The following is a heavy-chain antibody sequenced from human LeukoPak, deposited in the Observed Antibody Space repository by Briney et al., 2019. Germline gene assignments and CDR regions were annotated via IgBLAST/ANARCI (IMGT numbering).Heavy chain of an antibody. D-gene: IGHD6-19*01. V-gene: IGHV3-23*01. Sequence: PGGSPRLSCAAPGFTFSNYVMNWVRQAPGKGLEWVSAIGGGGAATYYADSVRGRFTISRDNSKNTLFLNMNSLRAEDTAVYYCARQTRIAVAGTSDYWGQGTLVTVSS. CDR2: IGGGGAAT. J-gene: IGHJ4*02. CDR3: ARQTRIAVAGTSDY. CDR1: GFTFSNYV.